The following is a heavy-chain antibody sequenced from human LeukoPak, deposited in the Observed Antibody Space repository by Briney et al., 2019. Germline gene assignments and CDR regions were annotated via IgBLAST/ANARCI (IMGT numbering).Heavy chain of an antibody. CDR1: GFTFSRYA. J-gene: IGHJ4*02. Sequence: GGSLRLSCAASGFTFSRYAMSWVRQAPGKGLEWVSAISGSGAGTDYADSVKGRFTVSRDNSKNTLSLQMNSLRAEDTAVYYCATYGVVTRDYYFDYWGQGTLVTVSS. D-gene: IGHD3-3*01. CDR3: ATYGVVTRDYYFDY. V-gene: IGHV3-23*01. CDR2: ISGSGAGT.